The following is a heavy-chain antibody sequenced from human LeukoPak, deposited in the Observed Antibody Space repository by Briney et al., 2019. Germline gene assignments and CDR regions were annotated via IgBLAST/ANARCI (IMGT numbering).Heavy chain of an antibody. D-gene: IGHD4-11*01. CDR3: AKEFNSMNYYYMDV. CDR2: HSGSGRSP. V-gene: IGHV3-23*01. Sequence: GGPLRLSCAASGFTLSIYPMSGARPPPGRAVVWVSSHSGSGRSPHHAAHVKGRFTISRDNSKNTLYLQMNSLRAEYTAVYYCAKEFNSMNYYYMDVWGKGTTVTVSS. J-gene: IGHJ6*03. CDR1: GFTLSIYP.